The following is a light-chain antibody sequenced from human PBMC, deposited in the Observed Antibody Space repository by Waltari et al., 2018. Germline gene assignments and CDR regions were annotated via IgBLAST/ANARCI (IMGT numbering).Light chain of an antibody. CDR3: SSYAGSSKGV. V-gene: IGLV2-23*02. J-gene: IGLJ2*01. CDR2: AVS. Sequence: QSALTQPAAVAGCAGQSVTIAGTGTISDDGNYNRVSWYQQHPGKAPKLMIYAVSKRPSGVSDRFSGSKSGDMASLTISGRQPEDEAEYFCSSYAGSSKGVFGGGTKVTVL. CDR1: ISDDGNYNR.